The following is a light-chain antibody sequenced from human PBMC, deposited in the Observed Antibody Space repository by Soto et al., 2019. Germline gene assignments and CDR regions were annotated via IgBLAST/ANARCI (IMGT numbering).Light chain of an antibody. J-gene: IGLJ2*01. CDR3: SSYTTNSPPVV. CDR1: SGDIGSHTY. V-gene: IGLV2-14*01. Sequence: QSALTQPASVSGSPGQSITISCTGTSGDIGSHTYVSWYQQYPGKAPKLLISEVTNRPSGVSNRFSGSKSGNTASLTISGLQAEDEAHYYCSSYTTNSPPVVFGGGTKLTVL. CDR2: EVT.